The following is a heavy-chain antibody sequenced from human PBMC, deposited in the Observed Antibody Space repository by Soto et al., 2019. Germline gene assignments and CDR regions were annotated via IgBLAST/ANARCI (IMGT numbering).Heavy chain of an antibody. J-gene: IGHJ6*03. CDR2: IYYSGST. CDR1: GGSISGYY. Sequence: SETLSLTCSVSGGSISGYYWSWIRQPPGKGLEWIGYIYYSGSTNYNPSLKSRVTISVDTSKDQFSLTLSSVTAADTAVYYCARGNYDFWSGYSLDYYYYYMDVWGKGTSVTVSS. D-gene: IGHD3-3*01. CDR3: ARGNYDFWSGYSLDYYYYYMDV. V-gene: IGHV4-59*01.